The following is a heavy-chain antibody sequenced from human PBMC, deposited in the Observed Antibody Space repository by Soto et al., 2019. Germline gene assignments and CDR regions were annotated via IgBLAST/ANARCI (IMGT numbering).Heavy chain of an antibody. Sequence: EVQLVESGGGVVRPGGSLRLSCAASGFTFDDYGMSWVRQAPGKGLEWVSGINWNGGSTGYADSVKGRLTISRDNAKNSLYLQMNSLRAEDTALYHCARSQSVYYYGSEELDYWGQGTLVTVSS. CDR2: INWNGGST. CDR3: ARSQSVYYYGSEELDY. V-gene: IGHV3-20*01. CDR1: GFTFDDYG. J-gene: IGHJ4*02. D-gene: IGHD3-10*01.